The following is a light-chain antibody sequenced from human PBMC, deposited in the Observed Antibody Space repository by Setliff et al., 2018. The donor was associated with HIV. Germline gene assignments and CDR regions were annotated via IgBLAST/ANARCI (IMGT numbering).Light chain of an antibody. J-gene: IGLJ3*02. Sequence: NFMLAQPHSASESPGKTVTISCTRSSGSIAGNFVQWYQQRPASSPTPLVYENNRRPSGVPDRFSGSIDISSNSASLTISGLETDDEANYYCQSFDDNNHWVFGGGTKGTVL. V-gene: IGLV6-57*01. CDR1: SGSIAGNF. CDR2: ENN. CDR3: QSFDDNNHWV.